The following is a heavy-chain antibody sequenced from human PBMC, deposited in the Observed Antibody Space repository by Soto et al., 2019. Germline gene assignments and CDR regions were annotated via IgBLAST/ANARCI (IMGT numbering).Heavy chain of an antibody. CDR3: ARGPRRIAAAGTRGWFDP. J-gene: IGHJ5*02. Sequence: SETLSLTCPVPGGSISSYYWSWIRQPPGKGLEWIGYIYYSGSTNYNPSLKSRVTISVDTSKNQFSLKLSSVTAADTAVYYCARGPRRIAAAGTRGWFDPWGQGTLVTVSS. CDR2: IYYSGST. D-gene: IGHD6-13*01. CDR1: GGSISSYY. V-gene: IGHV4-59*01.